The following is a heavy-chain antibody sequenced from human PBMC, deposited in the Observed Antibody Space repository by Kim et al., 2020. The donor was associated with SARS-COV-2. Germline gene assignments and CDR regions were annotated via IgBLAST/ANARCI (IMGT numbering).Heavy chain of an antibody. V-gene: IGHV4-59*08. CDR2: IYYSGST. J-gene: IGHJ5*02. Sequence: SETLSLTCTVSGGSISSYYWSWIRQPPGKGLEWIGYIYYSGSTNYNPSLKSRVTISVDTSKNQFSLKLSSVTAADTAVYYCARLIGTKEGWFDPWGQGTLVTVSS. D-gene: IGHD1-7*01. CDR3: ARLIGTKEGWFDP. CDR1: GGSISSYY.